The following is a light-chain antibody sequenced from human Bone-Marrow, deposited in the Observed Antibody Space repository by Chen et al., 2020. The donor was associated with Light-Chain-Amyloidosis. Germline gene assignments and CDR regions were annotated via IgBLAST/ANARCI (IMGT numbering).Light chain of an antibody. J-gene: IGLJ3*02. CDR3: QVWDRSSDRPV. CDR1: NIGSTS. CDR2: DDS. Sequence: SYVLTQPSLVSVAPGQPATIACGGNNIGSTSVHWFQPTPDQAPLPVVYDDSDRPPGIPDRLSGSSSGNTATLTISRVEAGDEADYYCQVWDRSSDRPVFGGGTKLTVL. V-gene: IGLV3-21*02.